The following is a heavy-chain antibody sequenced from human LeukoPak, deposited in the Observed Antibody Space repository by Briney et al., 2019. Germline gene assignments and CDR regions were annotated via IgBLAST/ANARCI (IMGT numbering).Heavy chain of an antibody. D-gene: IGHD4-23*01. CDR2: INPNSADT. V-gene: IGHV1-2*02. Sequence: ASVKVSCKASGYTFTDDYTHWVRQAPGQGLEWMGWINPNSADTHYPQKFQGRVTLTSDTSISTAYMELSRLSPDDTAMYYCARDLRGNSMFFDYWGQGTVVTVSS. CDR3: ARDLRGNSMFFDY. CDR1: GYTFTDDY. J-gene: IGHJ4*02.